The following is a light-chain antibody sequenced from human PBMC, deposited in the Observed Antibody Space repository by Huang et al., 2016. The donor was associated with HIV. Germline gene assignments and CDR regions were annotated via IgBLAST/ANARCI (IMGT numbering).Light chain of an antibody. CDR3: QQYNTYSRT. CDR1: QNIDNW. V-gene: IGKV1-5*03. CDR2: RAS. J-gene: IGKJ1*01. Sequence: DIQMTQSPSTLSASVGDTVTITCRASQNIDNWLAWYPQKPGKAPKALLYRASSLESGVPSMVSGGGSGTEFTLTISSLQPDDFATYYCQQYNTYSRTFGQGTKVEIK.